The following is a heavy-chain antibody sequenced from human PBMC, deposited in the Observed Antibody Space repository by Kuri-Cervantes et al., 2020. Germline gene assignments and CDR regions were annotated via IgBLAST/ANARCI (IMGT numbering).Heavy chain of an antibody. V-gene: IGHV1-69*05. Sequence: SVKVSCKASGGTFSSYAISWVRQAPGQGLEWMGGIIPIFGTANYAQKFQGRVTITTDESTSTAYMGLSSLRSEDTAVYYCARVNGYYYYMDVWGKGTTVTVSS. CDR3: ARVNGYYYYMDV. CDR2: IIPIFGTA. CDR1: GGTFSSYA. D-gene: IGHD4-17*01. J-gene: IGHJ6*03.